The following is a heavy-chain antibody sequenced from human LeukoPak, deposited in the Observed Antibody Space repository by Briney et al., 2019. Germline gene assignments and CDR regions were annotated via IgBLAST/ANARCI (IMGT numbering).Heavy chain of an antibody. CDR1: GFTFSNAW. D-gene: IGHD3-10*01. Sequence: GGSLRLSCAVSGFTFSNAWMSWVRQAPGKGLEWVGRIKSKIDGGTADYAAPVRGRFTISRDESKNTLFLQMSSLRAEDTAVYYCVKGAPYGSGEYYIDYWGQGTLVTVSS. V-gene: IGHV3-15*05. CDR2: IKSKIDGGTA. CDR3: VKGAPYGSGEYYIDY. J-gene: IGHJ4*02.